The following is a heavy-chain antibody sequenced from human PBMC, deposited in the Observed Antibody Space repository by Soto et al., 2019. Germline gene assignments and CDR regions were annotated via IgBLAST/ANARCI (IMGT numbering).Heavy chain of an antibody. CDR3: ARMRIEASYYYYGMDV. Sequence: GASVKVSCKASGYTFTGYYMHWVRQAPGQGLEWMGWINPNSGGTNYAQKFQGWVTMTRDTSISTAYMELSRLRSDDTAVYYCARMRIEASYYYYGMDVWRQGTTVTVSS. CDR1: GYTFTGYY. V-gene: IGHV1-2*04. D-gene: IGHD2-15*01. J-gene: IGHJ6*02. CDR2: INPNSGGT.